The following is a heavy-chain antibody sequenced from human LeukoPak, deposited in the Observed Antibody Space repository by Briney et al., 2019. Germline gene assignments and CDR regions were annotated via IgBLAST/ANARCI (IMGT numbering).Heavy chain of an antibody. CDR3: ARVDRPYSSSVGY. D-gene: IGHD6-19*01. CDR1: GYTFNGYY. Sequence: ASVKVSCKTSGYTFNGYYMHWVRQAPGEGLEWMGWINPNTGGTNYAQKFQGRVTMTRDTSISTAYMELSRLRSDDTAVYYCARVDRPYSSSVGYWGQGTLVTVSS. J-gene: IGHJ4*02. CDR2: INPNTGGT. V-gene: IGHV1-2*02.